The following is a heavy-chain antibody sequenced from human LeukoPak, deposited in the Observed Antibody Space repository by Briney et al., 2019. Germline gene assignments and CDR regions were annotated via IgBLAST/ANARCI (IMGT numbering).Heavy chain of an antibody. V-gene: IGHV3-20*04. J-gene: IGHJ3*02. D-gene: IGHD2-2*01. Sequence: VGSLRLSCAASGFTFDDYGMSWVRQAPGKGLEWVSGINWNGGSTGYADSVKGRFTISRDNAKNSLYLQMNSLRAEDTALYYCARTPTSCYVCSDAFDIWGQGTMVTVSS. CDR1: GFTFDDYG. CDR3: ARTPTSCYVCSDAFDI. CDR2: INWNGGST.